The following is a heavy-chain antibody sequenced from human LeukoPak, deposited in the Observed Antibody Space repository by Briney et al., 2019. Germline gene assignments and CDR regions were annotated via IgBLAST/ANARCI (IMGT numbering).Heavy chain of an antibody. CDR2: ISGSSSFI. CDR3: ARDGGGIAAAGHFDY. J-gene: IGHJ4*02. D-gene: IGHD6-13*01. CDR1: GFTFSSYS. V-gene: IGHV3-21*01. Sequence: GGSLRLSCAASGFTFSSYSMNWVRQAPGKGLEWVSSISGSSSFIYYADSVRGRITISRDNARNSVFLQMNSLRAEDTAVYYCARDGGGIAAAGHFDYWGQGTLVSVSS.